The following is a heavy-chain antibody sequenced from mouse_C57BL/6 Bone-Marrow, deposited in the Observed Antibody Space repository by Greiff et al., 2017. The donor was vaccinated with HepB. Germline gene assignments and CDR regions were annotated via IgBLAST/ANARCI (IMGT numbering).Heavy chain of an antibody. D-gene: IGHD1-1*01. CDR1: GFNIKDDY. CDR2: IDPENGDT. J-gene: IGHJ3*01. Sequence: EVQVVESGAELVRPGASVKLSCTASGFNIKDDYMHWVKQRPEQGLEWIGWIDPENGDTEYASKFQGKATITADTSSNTAYLQLSSLTSEDTAVYYCTTEGVVATGAYWGQGTLVTVSA. CDR3: TTEGVVATGAY. V-gene: IGHV14-4*01.